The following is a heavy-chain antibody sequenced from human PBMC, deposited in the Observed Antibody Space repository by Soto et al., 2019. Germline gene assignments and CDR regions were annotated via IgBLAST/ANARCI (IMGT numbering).Heavy chain of an antibody. V-gene: IGHV3-30*18. CDR3: AKVSGEVPENWFDP. CDR1: GFTFSSYG. D-gene: IGHD3-10*01. J-gene: IGHJ5*02. Sequence: GGSLRLSCAASGFTFSSYGMHWVRQAPGKGLEWVAVISYDGSNKYYADSVKGRFTISRDNSKNTLYLQMNSLGAEDTAVYYCAKVSGEVPENWFDPWGQGTLVTVSS. CDR2: ISYDGSNK.